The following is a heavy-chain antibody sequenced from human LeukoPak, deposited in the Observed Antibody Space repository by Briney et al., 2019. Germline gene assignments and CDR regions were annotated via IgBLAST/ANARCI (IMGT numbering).Heavy chain of an antibody. J-gene: IGHJ4*02. CDR3: ARETYYSDGTGAFDY. D-gene: IGHD3-22*01. CDR2: VYSGSGT. V-gene: IGHV3-53*01. Sequence: SGGSLRLSCAAAGFTVSSNHMSWVRQAPGKGLEWVSVVYSGSGTYYADSVKDRFTISRDNSKNTLYLHMYTLRAEDTAMYYCARETYYSDGTGAFDYWGQGTLVTVSS. CDR1: GFTVSSNH.